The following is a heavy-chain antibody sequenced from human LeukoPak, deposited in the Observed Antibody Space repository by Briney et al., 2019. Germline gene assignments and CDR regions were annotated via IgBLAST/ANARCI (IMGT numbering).Heavy chain of an antibody. Sequence: GASVKVSCKASGGTFSSYAISWVRQAPGQGLEWMGRIIPILGIANYAQKFQGRVTITADKSTSTAYMELSSLRSEDTAVYYCAREIAVAGTSVDFDYWGQGTLVTVSS. V-gene: IGHV1-69*04. CDR3: AREIAVAGTSVDFDY. D-gene: IGHD6-19*01. CDR2: IIPILGIA. J-gene: IGHJ4*02. CDR1: GGTFSSYA.